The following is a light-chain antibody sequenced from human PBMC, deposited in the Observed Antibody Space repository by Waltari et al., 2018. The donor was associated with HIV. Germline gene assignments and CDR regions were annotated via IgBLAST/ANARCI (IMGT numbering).Light chain of an antibody. CDR1: SIRSYY. J-gene: IGLJ2*01. CDR2: GKN. Sequence: SSELTQDPAVSVALGQTVRITCQGDSIRSYYASWYQQKPGQATVLVIYGKNKRHSRGPDRFSGSSSGNTASLTITGAQAEDEADYYCTARDSSGNHLVFGGGTKLTVL. CDR3: TARDSSGNHLV. V-gene: IGLV3-19*01.